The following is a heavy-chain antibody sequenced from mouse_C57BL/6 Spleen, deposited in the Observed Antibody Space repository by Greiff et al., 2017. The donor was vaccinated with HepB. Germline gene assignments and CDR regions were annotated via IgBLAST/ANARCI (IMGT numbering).Heavy chain of an antibody. J-gene: IGHJ3*01. V-gene: IGHV1-55*01. D-gene: IGHD1-1*01. CDR3: ARKELRSIWFAY. CDR1: GYTFTSYW. CDR2: IYPGSGST. Sequence: QVQLQQPGAELVKPGASVKMSCKASGYTFTSYWITWVKQRPGQGLEWIGDIYPGSGSTNYNEKFKSKATLTVDTSSSTAYMQLSSLTSEDSAVYSCARKELRSIWFAYWGQGTLVTVSA.